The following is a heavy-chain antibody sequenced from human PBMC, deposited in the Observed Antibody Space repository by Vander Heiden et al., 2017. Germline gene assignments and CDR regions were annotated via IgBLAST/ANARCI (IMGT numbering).Heavy chain of an antibody. D-gene: IGHD1-26*01. CDR3: TTGGSYSAFDI. J-gene: IGHJ3*02. CDR2: IKSKAEGGAT. Sequence: EVQLVASGGRLVKPGATLRLSCAVSGFPFTTAWMIWVVQAPGKGLEWVGSIKSKAEGGATDYAAPVKGRFTISRDDSENTVYLQMNSLKSEDTAVYYCTTGGSYSAFDIWGQGTMVTVSS. V-gene: IGHV3-15*01. CDR1: GFPFTTAW.